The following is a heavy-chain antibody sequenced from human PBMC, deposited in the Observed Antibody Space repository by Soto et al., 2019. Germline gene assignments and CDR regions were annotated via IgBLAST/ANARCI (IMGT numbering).Heavy chain of an antibody. J-gene: IGHJ4*02. CDR1: GFTFSSYA. Sequence: PGGSLRLSCAAPGFTFSSYAMHWVRQAPGKGLEWVAVISYDGSNKYYADSVKGRFTISRDNSKNTLYLQMNSLRAEDTAVYYCARDRYYDSSGYYFSGYWGQGTLVTVSS. CDR2: ISYDGSNK. D-gene: IGHD3-22*01. V-gene: IGHV3-30-3*01. CDR3: ARDRYYDSSGYYFSGY.